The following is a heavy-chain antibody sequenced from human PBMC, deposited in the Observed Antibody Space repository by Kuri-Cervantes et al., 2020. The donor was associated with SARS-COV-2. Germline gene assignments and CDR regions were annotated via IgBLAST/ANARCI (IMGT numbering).Heavy chain of an antibody. D-gene: IGHD5-18*01. V-gene: IGHV3-48*01. CDR3: ARDLSSGLWAFDY. J-gene: IGHJ4*02. CDR2: ISSSSSTI. CDR1: GFTFSSYS. Sequence: GVLKISCAASGFTFSSYSMNWVRQAPGKGLEWVSYISSSSSTIYYADSVKGRFTISRDNAKNSLYLQMNSLRAEDTAVYYCARDLSSGLWAFDYWGQGTLVTVSS.